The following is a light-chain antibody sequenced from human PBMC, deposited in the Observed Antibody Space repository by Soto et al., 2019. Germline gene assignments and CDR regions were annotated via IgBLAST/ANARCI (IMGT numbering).Light chain of an antibody. J-gene: IGKJ2*01. CDR2: DAS. V-gene: IGKV1-5*03. CDR1: QSITNC. CDR3: QQHNPYSPYT. Sequence: DIQMTQSASTLSASVGDRVTITCRASQSITNCLAWYQQKPGKAPKLLIFDASSLRSGVPSRFSGSGSGTEFTLIISSLQPEDFATYYCQQHNPYSPYTFGQGTKVDIK.